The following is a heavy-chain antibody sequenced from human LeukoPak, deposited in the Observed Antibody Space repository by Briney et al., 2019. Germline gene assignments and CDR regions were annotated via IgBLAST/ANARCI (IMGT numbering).Heavy chain of an antibody. CDR2: ISYDGSNK. V-gene: IGHV3-30*18. Sequence: GRPLRLSCAASGFTFSSYGMHWVRQAPGKGLEWVAVISYDGSNKYYADSVKGRFTISRDNSKNTVYLQMNSLRAEDTAVYYCAKEDGPGSSVFLDAFDIWGQGTMVTVSS. CDR3: AKEDGPGSSVFLDAFDI. CDR1: GFTFSSYG. D-gene: IGHD3-10*01. J-gene: IGHJ3*02.